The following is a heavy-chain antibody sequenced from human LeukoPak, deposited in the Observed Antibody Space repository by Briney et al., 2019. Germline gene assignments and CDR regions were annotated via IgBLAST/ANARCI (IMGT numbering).Heavy chain of an antibody. CDR2: ISSSSYT. CDR3: ARGDSLTTAVDY. Sequence: GGSLRLSCAASGFTSSDYYMSWIRQAPGKGLEWVSYISSSSYTNYADSVKGRFTISRDNAKNSLYLQMNSLRAEDTAVYYCARGDSLTTAVDYWGQGTLVTVSS. V-gene: IGHV3-11*06. CDR1: GFTSSDYY. D-gene: IGHD4/OR15-4a*01. J-gene: IGHJ4*02.